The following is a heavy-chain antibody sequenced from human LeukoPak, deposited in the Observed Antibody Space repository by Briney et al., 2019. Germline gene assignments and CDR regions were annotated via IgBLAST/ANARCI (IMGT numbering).Heavy chain of an antibody. J-gene: IGHJ5*02. CDR2: FYYSGST. D-gene: IGHD3-22*01. CDR1: GGSISSGDYY. CDR3: ARGKYYYDSSGINWFDP. V-gene: IGHV4-30-4*01. Sequence: SETLSLTCTVSGGSISSGDYYWSWIRQPPGKGLEWIGYFYYSGSTYYNPSLKSRVTISVDTSKNQFSLKLSSVTAADTAVYYCARGKYYYDSSGINWFDPWGQGTLVTVSS.